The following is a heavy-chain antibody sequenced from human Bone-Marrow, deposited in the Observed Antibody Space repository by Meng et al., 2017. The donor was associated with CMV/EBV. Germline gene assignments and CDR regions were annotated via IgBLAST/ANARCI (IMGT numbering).Heavy chain of an antibody. CDR3: ARAYLGKENGMDV. J-gene: IGHJ6*02. V-gene: IGHV3-23*01. D-gene: IGHD3-3*02. CDR1: GFTFSSYA. CDR2: ISGSGGST. Sequence: GESLKISCSASGFTFSSYAMSWVRQAPGKGLEWVSAISGSGGSTYYADSVKGRFTISRDNSKNTLYLQMNSLRAEDTAVYYCARAYLGKENGMDVAGQGTTVSVSS.